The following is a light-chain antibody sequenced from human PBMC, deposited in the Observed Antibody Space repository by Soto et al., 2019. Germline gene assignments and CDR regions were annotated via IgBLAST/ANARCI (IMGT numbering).Light chain of an antibody. CDR2: DNN. J-gene: IGLJ2*01. Sequence: QSVLTQSPSVSAAPGQKVTISCSGSSSNIGNNYVSWYQQLPGTAPKLLIYDNNKRPSGIPDRFSASKSGTSATLGITGLQTGDEADYYCGAWDSSLSVVVFGGGTKLTVL. V-gene: IGLV1-51*01. CDR1: SSNIGNNY. CDR3: GAWDSSLSVVV.